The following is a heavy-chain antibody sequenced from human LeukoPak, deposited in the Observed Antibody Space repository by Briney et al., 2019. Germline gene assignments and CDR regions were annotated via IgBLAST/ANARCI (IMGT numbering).Heavy chain of an antibody. Sequence: GGSLRLSRAASGFTFSSYSMNWVRQAPGKGLEWVSSISSSSSYIYYADSVKGRFTISRDNAKNSLYLQMNSLRAEDTAVYYCARATHYDILPGYYSRWFDPWGQGTLVTVSS. J-gene: IGHJ5*02. CDR3: ARATHYDILPGYYSRWFDP. CDR1: GFTFSSYS. CDR2: ISSSSSYI. D-gene: IGHD3-9*01. V-gene: IGHV3-21*01.